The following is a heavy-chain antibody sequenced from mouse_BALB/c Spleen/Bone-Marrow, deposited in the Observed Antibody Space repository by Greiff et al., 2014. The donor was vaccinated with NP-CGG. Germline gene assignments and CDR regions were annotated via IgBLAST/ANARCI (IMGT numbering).Heavy chain of an antibody. CDR3: ESRGEYFDV. Sequence: VQLQQPGPELVKPGASVKISCKASGYSFTGYYMHWVQQSHGNSLDWIGYIYPYNGVSSYNQKFKGKATLTVDKSSSTAYMELRSPTSDDSAVYYCESRGEYFDVWGAGTTVTVSS. V-gene: IGHV1-31*01. CDR2: IYPYNGVS. CDR1: GYSFTGYY. J-gene: IGHJ1*01.